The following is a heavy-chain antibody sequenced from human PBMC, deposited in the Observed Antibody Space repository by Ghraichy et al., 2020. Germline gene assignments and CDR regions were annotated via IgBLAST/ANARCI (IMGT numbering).Heavy chain of an antibody. D-gene: IGHD4-23*01. J-gene: IGHJ4*02. CDR3: AKAFGYGGNRGSFDY. CDR1: GFTFSSYA. CDR2: ISGSGGST. V-gene: IGHV3-23*01. Sequence: GGSLRLSCAASGFTFSSYAMSWVRQAPGKGLEWVSAISGSGGSTYYADSVKGRFTISRDNSKNTLYLQMNSLRAEDTAVYYCAKAFGYGGNRGSFDYWGQGTLVTVSS.